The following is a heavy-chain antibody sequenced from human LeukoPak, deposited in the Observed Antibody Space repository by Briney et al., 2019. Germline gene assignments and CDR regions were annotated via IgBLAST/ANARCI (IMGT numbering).Heavy chain of an antibody. CDR1: GFTFSSYG. CDR2: ISYDGSNK. Sequence: GGSLRLSCAASGFTFSSYGMHWVRQAPGKGLEWVAVISYDGSNKYYADSVKGRFTISRDNSKNTLYLQMNSLRAEDTAVCYCARDQIWAGGYIDYWGQGTLVTVSS. D-gene: IGHD2-8*02. CDR3: ARDQIWAGGYIDY. V-gene: IGHV3-30*03. J-gene: IGHJ4*02.